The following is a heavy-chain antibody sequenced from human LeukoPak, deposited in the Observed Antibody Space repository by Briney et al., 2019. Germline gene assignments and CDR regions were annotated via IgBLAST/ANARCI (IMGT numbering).Heavy chain of an antibody. Sequence: ASVKISCKASLGIYSTNEITWVRQAPGQGLEWMGGIIPIFGTANYAQKFQGRVTITTDESTSTAYMELSSLRTEATAVYYCARDQERGYCSGGSCYARDFNYYDCYFDVWGKGTTVTVSS. D-gene: IGHD2-15*01. CDR1: LGIYSTNE. J-gene: IGHJ6*03. V-gene: IGHV1-69*05. CDR2: IIPIFGTA. CDR3: ARDQERGYCSGGSCYARDFNYYDCYFDV.